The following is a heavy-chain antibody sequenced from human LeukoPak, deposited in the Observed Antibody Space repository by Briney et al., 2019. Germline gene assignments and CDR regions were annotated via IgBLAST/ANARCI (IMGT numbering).Heavy chain of an antibody. Sequence: GGSLRLSCATSGLTFSSNWMHWVRQAPGKGLVWVSRINSDGSSTIYADSVKGRFTISRDNAKNTRYLQMNSLRAEDTAVYYCSTQRGGSPGDYWGQGALVTVSS. D-gene: IGHD6-25*01. CDR2: INSDGSST. CDR3: STQRGGSPGDY. J-gene: IGHJ4*02. V-gene: IGHV3-74*01. CDR1: GLTFSSNW.